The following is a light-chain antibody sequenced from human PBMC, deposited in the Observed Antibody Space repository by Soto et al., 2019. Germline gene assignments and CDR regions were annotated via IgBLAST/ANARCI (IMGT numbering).Light chain of an antibody. CDR2: AAA. V-gene: IGKV1-12*01. Sequence: DLQMTQSPSSVSASVGDRVTITCRASQGISSWLAWYQQKPGKAPKLLIYAAACLQSGVPSRINGSGSKTEFPLTIRSLQPEDFASYYCQQANSFPFTFGPGTKVDIK. CDR1: QGISSW. CDR3: QQANSFPFT. J-gene: IGKJ3*01.